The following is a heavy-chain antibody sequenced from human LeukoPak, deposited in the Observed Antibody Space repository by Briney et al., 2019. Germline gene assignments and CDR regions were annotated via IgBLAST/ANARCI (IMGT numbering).Heavy chain of an antibody. Sequence: PGRSLRLSCAASGFTFSSYGMHWVRQAPGKGLEWVAVIWYDGSNKHYADAVKGRFTISRDNSKNPLYLQMNSLRAEDTAVYYCAKASYDSSGYWRVNNWFDPWGQGTLVTVSS. CDR2: IWYDGSNK. J-gene: IGHJ5*02. CDR3: AKASYDSSGYWRVNNWFDP. D-gene: IGHD3-22*01. V-gene: IGHV3-33*06. CDR1: GFTFSSYG.